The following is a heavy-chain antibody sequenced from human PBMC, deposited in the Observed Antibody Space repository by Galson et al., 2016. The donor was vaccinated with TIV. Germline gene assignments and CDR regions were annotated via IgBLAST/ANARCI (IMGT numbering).Heavy chain of an antibody. CDR1: GYPFTNYE. D-gene: IGHD7-27*01. V-gene: IGHV1-8*01. J-gene: IGHJ4*02. CDR2: MHPDSGHT. CDR3: ARNVAQTGDFDD. Sequence: SVKVSCKASGYPFTNYEINWVRQTAGQGLEWLGWMHPDSGHTGYARKFQGRVSMTRDTSISTAYMELRSLISEDTAVYYCARNVAQTGDFDDWGQGTLVTVSS.